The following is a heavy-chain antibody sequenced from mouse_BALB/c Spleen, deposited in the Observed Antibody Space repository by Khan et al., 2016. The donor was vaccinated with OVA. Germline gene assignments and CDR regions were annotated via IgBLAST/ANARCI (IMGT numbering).Heavy chain of an antibody. D-gene: IGHD1-2*01. Sequence: VQLQESGPGLVAPSQSLSITCTVSGFSLTGYGINWVRPPPGKGLEWLGIIWGDGSTDYNSALKSRLSISKDNSMSQVFLKMNSLQTYDTARYYCARELRLGGFAYWGQGTLVTVAA. CDR3: ARELRLGGFAY. CDR2: IWGDGST. J-gene: IGHJ3*01. CDR1: GFSLTGYG. V-gene: IGHV2-6-7*01.